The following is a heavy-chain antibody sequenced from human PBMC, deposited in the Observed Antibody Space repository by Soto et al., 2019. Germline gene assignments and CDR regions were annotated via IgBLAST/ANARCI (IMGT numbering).Heavy chain of an antibody. CDR3: ARVLPSSSWTGLFDY. D-gene: IGHD6-13*01. CDR2: MTPNSANT. J-gene: IGHJ4*02. CDR1: GYTFTSYD. V-gene: IGHV1-8*01. Sequence: QVQLVQSGADVKKPGASVKVSCKDSGYTFTSYDINCVRQATGQGLEWMGWMTPNSANTGDAQKFQGRVTMTRNTSIGTAYMALSSLRSEDTAVYDCARVLPSSSWTGLFDYWCQGTLVTVSS.